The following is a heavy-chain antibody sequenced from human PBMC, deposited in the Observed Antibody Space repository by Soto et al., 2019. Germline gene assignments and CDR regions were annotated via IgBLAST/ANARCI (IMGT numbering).Heavy chain of an antibody. CDR2: IYPGDSDT. J-gene: IGHJ3*02. Sequence: GESLKISCKGSGYSFTSYWIGWVRQMPGKGLEWMGIIYPGDSDTRYSPSFQGQVTISADKSISTAYLQWSSLKASDTAMCYCARIVGGRIAVAGTGHDAFDIWGQGTMVTVSS. D-gene: IGHD6-19*01. CDR3: ARIVGGRIAVAGTGHDAFDI. CDR1: GYSFTSYW. V-gene: IGHV5-51*01.